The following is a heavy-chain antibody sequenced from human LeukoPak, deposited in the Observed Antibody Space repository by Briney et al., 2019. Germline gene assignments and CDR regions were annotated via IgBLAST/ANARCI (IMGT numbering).Heavy chain of an antibody. CDR1: GITFSRYG. CDR3: CGDFDY. V-gene: IGHV3-30*02. D-gene: IGHD2-21*01. J-gene: IGHJ4*02. Sequence: GGSLRLSCAASGITFSRYGMHWVRQAPHKGLERVAFIRNDGSNEYYADSVKGRFTISRDNSKNTLYLQMNSLRGEDTAVYYCCGDFDYWGQGTLVTVSS. CDR2: IRNDGSNE.